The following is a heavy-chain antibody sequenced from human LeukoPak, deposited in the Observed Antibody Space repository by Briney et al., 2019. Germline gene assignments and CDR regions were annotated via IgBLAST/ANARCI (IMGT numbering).Heavy chain of an antibody. D-gene: IGHD3-9*01. V-gene: IGHV3-23*01. J-gene: IGHJ6*02. CDR2: ISGRGGGR. CDR3: AKSLTPLNYDISNSNGMDV. Sequence: PGGSVRLSCPGSGFSFSSYVISGVLQAPGQGLEWVSTISGRGGGRYYADSVKGRFTISRDNSKNTMYLQMNSLRAEDTAVYYCAKSLTPLNYDISNSNGMDVWGQGTTVTVSS. CDR1: GFSFSSYV.